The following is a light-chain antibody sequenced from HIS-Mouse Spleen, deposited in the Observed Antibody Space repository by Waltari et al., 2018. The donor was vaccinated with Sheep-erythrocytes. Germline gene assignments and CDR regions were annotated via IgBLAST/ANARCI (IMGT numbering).Light chain of an antibody. V-gene: IGLV3-1*01. J-gene: IGLJ2*01. CDR3: QAWDSSTVV. CDR1: KLGDKY. CDR2: QDS. Sequence: SYELTQPPSVSVSPGQTASITCSGDKLGDKYACWYQQKPGQSPVLVIYQDSKRPPRIPERFSGSNSGNTATLTISGTQAMDEADYYCQAWDSSTVVFGGGTKLTVL.